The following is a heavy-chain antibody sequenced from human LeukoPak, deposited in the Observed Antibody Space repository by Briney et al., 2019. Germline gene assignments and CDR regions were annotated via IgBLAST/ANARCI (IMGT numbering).Heavy chain of an antibody. Sequence: VASVKVSCKASGYTFTGYYMHWVRQAPGQGLEWMGWINPNSGGTNYAQKFQGRVTMTRDTSISTAYMELSSLRSEDTAVYYCARGLGRVVPAAFHYWGQGTLVTVSS. V-gene: IGHV1-2*02. J-gene: IGHJ4*02. D-gene: IGHD2-2*01. CDR3: ARGLGRVVPAAFHY. CDR1: GYTFTGYY. CDR2: INPNSGGT.